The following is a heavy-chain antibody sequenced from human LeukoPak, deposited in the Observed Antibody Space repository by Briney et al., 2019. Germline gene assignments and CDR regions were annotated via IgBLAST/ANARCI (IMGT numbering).Heavy chain of an antibody. V-gene: IGHV1-18*01. CDR2: ISAYNGNT. D-gene: IGHD1-26*01. CDR1: GYTFTSYG. Sequence: ASVKVSCKASGYTFTSYGISWVRQAPGQGLEWMGWISAYNGNTNYAQKVQGRVTVTTDTSTSTAYVELRSLRSDDTAVYYCARGTTREYYFDYWGQGTLVTVSS. CDR3: ARGTTREYYFDY. J-gene: IGHJ4*02.